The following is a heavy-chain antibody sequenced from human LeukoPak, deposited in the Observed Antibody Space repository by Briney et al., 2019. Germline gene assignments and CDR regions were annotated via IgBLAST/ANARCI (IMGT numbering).Heavy chain of an antibody. D-gene: IGHD3-9*01. CDR2: ISAYNGNT. CDR3: ARTYDILTGYYNYFDY. J-gene: IGHJ4*02. V-gene: IGHV1-18*01. CDR1: GYTFTSYG. Sequence: ASVKVSCKASGYTFTSYGISWVRRAPGQGLEWMGWISAYNGNTNYAQKLQGRVTMTTDTSTSTAYMELRSLRSDDTAVYYCARTYDILTGYYNYFDYWGQGTLVTVSS.